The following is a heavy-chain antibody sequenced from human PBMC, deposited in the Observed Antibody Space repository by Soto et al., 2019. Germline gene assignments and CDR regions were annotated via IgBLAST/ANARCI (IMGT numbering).Heavy chain of an antibody. V-gene: IGHV3-9*01. CDR3: AKRFCSSTRCLTYSYMDV. Sequence: EVQLVESGGGLVQPGRSLRLSCAASGFSFDEYAMHWVRQAPGKGLEWVSGVSWNSGTMGYGDSVRGRFAISRDNAKNSLYLQMNNLSTEDTALYYCAKRFCSSTRCLTYSYMDVWGKGTTVIVSS. J-gene: IGHJ6*03. CDR2: VSWNSGTM. D-gene: IGHD2-2*01. CDR1: GFSFDEYA.